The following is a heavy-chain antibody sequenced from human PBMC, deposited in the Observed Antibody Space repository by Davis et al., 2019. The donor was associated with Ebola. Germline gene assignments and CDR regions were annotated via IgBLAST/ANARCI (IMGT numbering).Heavy chain of an antibody. CDR1: GFTFSSYE. J-gene: IGHJ4*02. CDR3: ARQLLSEAVAGISFDY. Sequence: SLKISCAASGFTFSSYEMNWVRQAPGKGLEWVSYISSSGSTIYYADSVKGRFTISRDNAKNSLYLQMNSLRAEDTAVYYRARQLLSEAVAGISFDYWGQGTLVTVSS. D-gene: IGHD6-19*01. V-gene: IGHV3-48*03. CDR2: ISSSGSTI.